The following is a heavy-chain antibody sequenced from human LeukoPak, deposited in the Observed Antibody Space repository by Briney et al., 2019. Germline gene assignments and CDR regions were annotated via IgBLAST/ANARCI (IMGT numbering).Heavy chain of an antibody. D-gene: IGHD3-22*01. CDR1: GFTFSSYS. V-gene: IGHV3-21*01. CDR3: ARGPPPYYDSSGYLDY. J-gene: IGHJ4*02. Sequence: GGSLRLSCAASGFTFSSYSMNWVRQAPGKGLEWVSSISSSSSYIYYADSVKGRFTISRDNAKNSLYLQMNSLRAEDTAVYYCARGPPPYYDSSGYLDYWGQGTLVTVSS. CDR2: ISSSSSYI.